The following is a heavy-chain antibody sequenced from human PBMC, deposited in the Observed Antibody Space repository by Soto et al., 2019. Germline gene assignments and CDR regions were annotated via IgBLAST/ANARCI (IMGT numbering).Heavy chain of an antibody. V-gene: IGHV1-69*01. D-gene: IGHD5-18*01. CDR2: IIPIFGTA. J-gene: IGHJ4*02. CDR3: ARDDLGVITAMAGGNY. Sequence: QVQLVQSGAEVKKPGSSVKVSCKASGGTFSSYAISWVRQAPGQGLEWMGGIIPIFGTANYAQKFQGSVTITADESTSTAYMELSSLRSEDTAVYYCARDDLGVITAMAGGNYWGQGTLVTVSS. CDR1: GGTFSSYA.